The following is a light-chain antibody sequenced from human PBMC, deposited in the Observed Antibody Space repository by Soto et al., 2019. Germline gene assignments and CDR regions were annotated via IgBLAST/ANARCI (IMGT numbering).Light chain of an antibody. CDR2: EAA. Sequence: DIPMTQSPSTLSASVGDRVTITCRASQYIHNYLAWYQQKPGEAPKLLIYEAANLESGVPSRFSGSGTGTEFTLTISSLQPDDFATYYCQQYNNYPWTFGQGTRVEI. J-gene: IGKJ1*01. CDR1: QYIHNY. CDR3: QQYNNYPWT. V-gene: IGKV1-5*03.